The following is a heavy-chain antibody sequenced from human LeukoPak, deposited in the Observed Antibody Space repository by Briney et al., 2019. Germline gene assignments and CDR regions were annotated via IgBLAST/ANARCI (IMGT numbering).Heavy chain of an antibody. D-gene: IGHD3-10*01. CDR3: AREWFGEPIHYYYYYMDV. CDR1: GYTFTSYY. V-gene: IGHV1-46*01. J-gene: IGHJ6*03. Sequence: ASVKVSCKASGYTFTSYYMHWVRQAPGQGLEWTGIISPSGGSTSYVQKFQGRVTMTRDTSTSTVYMELSSLRSEDTAVYYCAREWFGEPIHYYYYYMDVWGKGTTVTVSS. CDR2: ISPSGGST.